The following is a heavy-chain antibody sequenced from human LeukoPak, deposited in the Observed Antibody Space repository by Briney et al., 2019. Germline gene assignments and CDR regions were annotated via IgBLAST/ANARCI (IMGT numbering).Heavy chain of an antibody. CDR3: ARDAGGTTTSYYYYMDV. J-gene: IGHJ6*03. CDR1: GYTFTSYY. CDR2: INPSGGST. V-gene: IGHV1-46*01. Sequence: ASVKVSCEASGYTFTSYYMHWVRQAPGQGLEWMGIINPSGGSTSYAQKFQGRVTMTRDMSTSTVYMELSSLRSEDTAVYYCARDAGGTTTSYYYYMDVWGKGTTVTVSS. D-gene: IGHD4-11*01.